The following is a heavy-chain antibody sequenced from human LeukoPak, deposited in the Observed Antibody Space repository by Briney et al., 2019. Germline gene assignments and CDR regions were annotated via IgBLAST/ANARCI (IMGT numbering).Heavy chain of an antibody. CDR1: GGSISSGDYS. V-gene: IGHV4-30-2*03. J-gene: IGHJ4*02. CDR2: IYYSGST. Sequence: PSETPSLTCAVSGGSISSGDYSWSWIRQPPGKGLEWIGSIYYSGSTYYNPSLKSRVTISVDTSKNQFSLKLSSVTAADTAVYYCARGGDTAMFHFDYWGQGTLVTVSS. D-gene: IGHD5-18*01. CDR3: ARGGDTAMFHFDY.